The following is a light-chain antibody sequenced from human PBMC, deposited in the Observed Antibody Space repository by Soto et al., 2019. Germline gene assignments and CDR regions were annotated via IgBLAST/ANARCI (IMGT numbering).Light chain of an antibody. CDR2: AAS. CDR3: QQSYSGPLT. Sequence: DIQMTQSPSSLSASVGDRVTNTCRASQSISSYLNWYQQKPGKAPKVLIYAASSLQSGVPSRFSGIGSGTDFTLSISSLQPEDFATYYCQQSYSGPLTFGGGTKVEIK. CDR1: QSISSY. J-gene: IGKJ4*01. V-gene: IGKV1-39*01.